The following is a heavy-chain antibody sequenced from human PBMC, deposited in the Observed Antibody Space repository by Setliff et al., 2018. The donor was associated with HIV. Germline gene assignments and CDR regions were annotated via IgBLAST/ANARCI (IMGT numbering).Heavy chain of an antibody. CDR2: IYYSGST. V-gene: IGHV4-39*01. CDR1: GGSISSSSYY. Sequence: SETLSLTCTVSGGSISSSSYYWGWIRQPPGKGLEWIGSIYYSGSTYYNPSLKSRVTISVDTAKSQFSLKLTSVTAADTSIYHCARLGTSGWYSYFDYWGQGILVTVSS. J-gene: IGHJ4*02. CDR3: ARLGTSGWYSYFDY. D-gene: IGHD6-19*01.